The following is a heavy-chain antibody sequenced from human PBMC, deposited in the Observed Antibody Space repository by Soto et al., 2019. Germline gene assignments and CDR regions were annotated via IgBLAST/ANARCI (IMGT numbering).Heavy chain of an antibody. V-gene: IGHV4-34*01. J-gene: IGHJ4*01. CDR1: GGSFSGYY. D-gene: IGHD2-15*01. Sequence: PSETLSLTGAVYGGSFSGYYWNWIRQPPGKGLEGIGEINHSGSTNYNPSLKSRVTISVDTSKNQFSLTLSSVTAADTAVYYCARGSNNRGVVVVVAAKGNDYWGHGTLVTVSS. CDR2: INHSGST. CDR3: ARGSNNRGVVVVVAAKGNDY.